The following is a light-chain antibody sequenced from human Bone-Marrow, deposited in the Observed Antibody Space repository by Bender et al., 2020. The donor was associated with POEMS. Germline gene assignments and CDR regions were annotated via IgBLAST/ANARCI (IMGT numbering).Light chain of an antibody. V-gene: IGLV3-21*02. CDR2: QDT. Sequence: SYVLTQPPSVSVAPGQTARITCGGNNIGSKSVHWYQQKPGQSPVLVISQDTKRPSGIPERFSGSKSGTSASLAITGLQSDDEAIYFCVAWDASLNGWVFGGGTKLTVL. CDR1: NIGSKS. J-gene: IGLJ3*02. CDR3: VAWDASLNGWV.